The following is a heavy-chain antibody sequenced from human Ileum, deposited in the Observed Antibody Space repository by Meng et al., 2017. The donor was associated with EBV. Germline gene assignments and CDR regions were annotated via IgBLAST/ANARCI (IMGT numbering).Heavy chain of an antibody. J-gene: IGHJ4*02. Sequence: QLQQSGPGVVKPSQTLSPTCAISGDSVSSNRAAWNWIRQSPAMGFVWLGRTYYRSKWYNDYAVSVKSRININPDTSKNQFSLQLNSVTPEDTAVYYCARDLEGFDYWGQGTLVTVSS. CDR1: GDSVSSNRAA. CDR2: TYYRSKWYN. CDR3: ARDLEGFDY. V-gene: IGHV6-1*01.